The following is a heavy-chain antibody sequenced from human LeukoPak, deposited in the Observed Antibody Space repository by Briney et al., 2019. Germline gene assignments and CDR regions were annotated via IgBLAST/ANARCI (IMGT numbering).Heavy chain of an antibody. CDR3: AKLGVTMVRGVISGVQKTYYYYMDV. CDR1: VFTFSNYA. V-gene: IGHV3-23*01. D-gene: IGHD3-10*01. Sequence: PVWSLRLSCAASVFTFSNYAMNWVRQAPGKGREWVSSISGSGGGTYYAYSVKGRFTISRDNSKNTLYLQMNRLRAEDTAVYYCAKLGVTMVRGVISGVQKTYYYYMDVWGKGTPVTISS. J-gene: IGHJ6*03. CDR2: ISGSGGGT.